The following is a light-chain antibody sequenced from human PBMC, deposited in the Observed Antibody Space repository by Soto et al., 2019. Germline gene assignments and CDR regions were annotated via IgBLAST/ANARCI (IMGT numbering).Light chain of an antibody. CDR2: NND. CDR1: SSNIGSNI. Sequence: QLVLSQPPSASGTPGQRVTISCSGRSSNIGSNIVNWYQQLPGTAPKLLIYNNDHRPSGVPDRFSGSKSGTSASLAISGLQSEDEADYYCSALDASLNAILFGGGTQLTVL. CDR3: SALDASLNAIL. J-gene: IGLJ2*01. V-gene: IGLV1-44*01.